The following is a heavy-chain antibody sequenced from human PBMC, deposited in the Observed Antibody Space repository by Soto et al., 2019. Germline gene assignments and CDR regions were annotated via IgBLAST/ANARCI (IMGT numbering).Heavy chain of an antibody. Sequence: SETLSLTCTVSGGSISSFYWSWIRQPPGKGLEWIGYIYYSGSTNYNPSLKSRVTISVDTSKNQLSLKLSSVTAADTAVYYCARGTFPGIAAAGTRNPYYYYYGMDVWGQGTTVTVSS. J-gene: IGHJ6*02. V-gene: IGHV4-59*01. CDR2: IYYSGST. CDR3: ARGTFPGIAAAGTRNPYYYYYGMDV. CDR1: GGSISSFY. D-gene: IGHD6-13*01.